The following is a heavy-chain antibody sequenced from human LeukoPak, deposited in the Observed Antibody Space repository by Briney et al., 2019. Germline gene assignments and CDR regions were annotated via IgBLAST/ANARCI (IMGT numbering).Heavy chain of an antibody. CDR1: GFTFSSYG. Sequence: GGSLRLSCAASGFTFSSYGMHWVGQAPGKGLEWVAIIWYDGTNKYYADSVKGRFTISRDNSKNPLYLQMNSLRAEDTAVYYCAKLGDGSYTLWGQGTMVTVSS. D-gene: IGHD4-17*01. CDR2: IWYDGTNK. V-gene: IGHV3-30*02. J-gene: IGHJ3*01. CDR3: AKLGDGSYTL.